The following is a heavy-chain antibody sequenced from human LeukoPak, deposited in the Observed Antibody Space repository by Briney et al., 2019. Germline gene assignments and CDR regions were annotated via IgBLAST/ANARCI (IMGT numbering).Heavy chain of an antibody. D-gene: IGHD1-26*01. CDR1: GFTLSSYA. Sequence: GGSLRLSCATSGFTLSSYAMSWVRQAPGKGLEWVSGISGSGGSTYYADSVKGRFTISRDNSKNTLYLRMNSLRAEDTAVYYCAKERPWELDYWGQGTLVTVSS. CDR2: ISGSGGST. V-gene: IGHV3-23*01. CDR3: AKERPWELDY. J-gene: IGHJ4*02.